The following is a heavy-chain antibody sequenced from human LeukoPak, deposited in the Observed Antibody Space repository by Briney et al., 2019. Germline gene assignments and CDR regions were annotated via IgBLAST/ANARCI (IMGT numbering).Heavy chain of an antibody. CDR3: AKTYYYDSSGYFYAFDI. D-gene: IGHD3-22*01. V-gene: IGHV3-23*01. CDR1: GFTFSSYA. CDR2: ISGSGGST. Sequence: PGGSLRLSCAASGFTFSSYAMSWVRQAPGKGLEWVSAISGSGGSTYYADSMKGRFTISRDNSKNTLYLQMNSLRAEDTAVYYCAKTYYYDSSGYFYAFDIWGQGTMVTVSS. J-gene: IGHJ3*02.